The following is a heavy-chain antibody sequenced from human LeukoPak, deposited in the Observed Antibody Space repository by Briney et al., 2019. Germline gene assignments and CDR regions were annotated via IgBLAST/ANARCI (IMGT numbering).Heavy chain of an antibody. CDR2: IIPIFGTA. Sequence: GASVKVSCKASGGTFSSYAISWVRQAPGQGLEWMGGIIPIFGTANYAQKFQGRVTITADESTSTAYMELSSLRSEDTAVYYCARGYYAANAFDIWGQGTMVTVSS. J-gene: IGHJ3*02. V-gene: IGHV1-69*13. CDR1: GGTFSSYA. CDR3: ARGYYAANAFDI. D-gene: IGHD2-2*01.